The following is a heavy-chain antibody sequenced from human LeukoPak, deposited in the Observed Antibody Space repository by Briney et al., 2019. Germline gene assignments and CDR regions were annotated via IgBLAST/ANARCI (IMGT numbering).Heavy chain of an antibody. CDR1: GGSISSGGYY. CDR2: IYYSGST. D-gene: IGHD2-2*01. CDR3: ARGGCSSTSCYPRFNWFDP. J-gene: IGHJ5*02. Sequence: SQTLSLTCTVSGGSISSGGYYWSWIRQHPGKGLEWIGYIYYSGSTYSNPSLKSRVTISVDTSKNQFPLKLSSVTAADTAVYYWARGGCSSTSCYPRFNWFDPWGQGTLVTVSS. V-gene: IGHV4-31*03.